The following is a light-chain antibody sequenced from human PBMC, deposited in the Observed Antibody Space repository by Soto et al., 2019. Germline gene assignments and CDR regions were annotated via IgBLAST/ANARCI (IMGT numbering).Light chain of an antibody. CDR3: HQRTNWPYT. J-gene: IGKJ2*01. V-gene: IGKV3-11*01. CDR2: DAS. CDR1: QIVGVY. Sequence: EIVLTQSPATLSLSPGESATLSCRASQIVGVYVAWYQQKPGQAPRLLIYDASHRPTGIPARFSGSGSGTDFTLTISSLEPEDFAVYYCHQRTNWPYTFGQGTNLEIK.